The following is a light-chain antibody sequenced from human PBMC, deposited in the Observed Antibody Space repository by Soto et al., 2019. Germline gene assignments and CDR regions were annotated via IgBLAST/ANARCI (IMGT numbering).Light chain of an antibody. Sequence: IPMTQSPAALSASVGDRVTIACRASQNIMTYLNWYQQKPGKAPNLLIHSASSLQSGVPSRFGGSGSGTDFTLTISSLHPDDVATYFCQQSYSVVYTFGQGTKLEL. CDR2: SAS. CDR3: QQSYSVVYT. J-gene: IGKJ2*01. CDR1: QNIMTY. V-gene: IGKV1-39*01.